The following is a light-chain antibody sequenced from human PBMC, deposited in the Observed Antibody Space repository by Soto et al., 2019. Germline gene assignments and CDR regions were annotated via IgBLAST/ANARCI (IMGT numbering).Light chain of an antibody. CDR1: QTGNNN. CDR3: HQYNGWPRT. Sequence: VLTRAPATLSVSPGEGATLSFRPSQTGNNNVAWYQLKDGQVPRLLIYWGSTRAGGVPARFSGGGSGTEFTLTITSVQAEDFAVYYCHQYNGWPRTFGQGTKVDIK. V-gene: IGKV3-15*01. CDR2: WGS. J-gene: IGKJ1*01.